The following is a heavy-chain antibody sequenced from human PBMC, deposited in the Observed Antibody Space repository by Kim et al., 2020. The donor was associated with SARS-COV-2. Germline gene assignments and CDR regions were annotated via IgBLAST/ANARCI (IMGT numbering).Heavy chain of an antibody. CDR3: AGRQDSYEDY. D-gene: IGHD5-18*01. J-gene: IGHJ4*02. Sequence: SETLSLTFTVSGGSISNYYWSWIRQPPGKGLEWIGYIYNSGSTNYNPSLKSRVTISVDTSKNQFSLKLSSVTAADTAVYYCAGRQDSYEDYWGQGTLVTVCS. CDR2: IYNSGST. CDR1: GGSISNYY. V-gene: IGHV4-59*01.